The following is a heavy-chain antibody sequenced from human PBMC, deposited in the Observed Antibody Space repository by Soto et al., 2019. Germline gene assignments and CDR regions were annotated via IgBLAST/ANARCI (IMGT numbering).Heavy chain of an antibody. V-gene: IGHV4-30-4*01. CDR1: GGSISSGDYY. D-gene: IGHD3-22*01. CDR3: ARVYRGSGYYYAFDI. J-gene: IGHJ3*02. Sequence: SAALSLTCTVSGGSISSGDYYWSWIRQPPGKGLEWIGYIYYSGSTYYNPSLKSRVTISVDTSKNQFSLKLSSVTAADTAVYYCARVYRGSGYYYAFDIWGQGTMVTVSS. CDR2: IYYSGST.